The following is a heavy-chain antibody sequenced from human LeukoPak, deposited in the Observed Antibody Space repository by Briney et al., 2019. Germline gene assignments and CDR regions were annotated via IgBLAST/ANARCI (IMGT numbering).Heavy chain of an antibody. J-gene: IGHJ3*02. Sequence: GGSLRLSCATSGFTFSSSSMNWVRQAPGKGLEWVAYIKKDGTEEHYVDSVKGRFTISRDNVKNSLYLQMNNLRAEDTAVYYCTKEGIWGQGTMVTVSS. V-gene: IGHV3-7*05. CDR1: GFTFSSSS. CDR2: IKKDGTEE. CDR3: TKEGI.